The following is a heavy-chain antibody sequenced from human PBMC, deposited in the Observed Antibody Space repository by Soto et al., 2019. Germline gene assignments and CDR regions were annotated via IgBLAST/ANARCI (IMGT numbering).Heavy chain of an antibody. CDR2: IYSGGST. CDR3: ARTMVRGVISY. J-gene: IGHJ4*02. Sequence: GGSLRLSCAASGFTVSSNYMSWVRQAPGKGLEWVSVIYSGGSTYYADSVKGRFTISRDNSKNTLYLQMNSLRAEDTAVYYCARTMVRGVISYWGQGTLVTVSS. V-gene: IGHV3-53*01. CDR1: GFTVSSNY. D-gene: IGHD3-10*01.